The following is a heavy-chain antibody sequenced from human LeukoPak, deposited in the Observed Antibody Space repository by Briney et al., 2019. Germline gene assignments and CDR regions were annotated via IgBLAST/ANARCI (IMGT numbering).Heavy chain of an antibody. V-gene: IGHV3-30*02. CDR3: AKPLDSSGYVLDF. D-gene: IGHD3-22*01. J-gene: IGHJ4*02. Sequence: GGSLRLSCAASGFTFSSYGMHWVRQAPGKGLEWVAFIRYDGSNKYYADSVKGRFTISRDNSKNTLYPQMNSLRPEDTAVYYCAKPLDSSGYVLDFWGQGTLVTVSS. CDR1: GFTFSSYG. CDR2: IRYDGSNK.